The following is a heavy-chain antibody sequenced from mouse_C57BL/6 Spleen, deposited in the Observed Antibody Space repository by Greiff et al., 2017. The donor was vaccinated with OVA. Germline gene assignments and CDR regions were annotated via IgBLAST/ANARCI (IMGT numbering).Heavy chain of an antibody. CDR2: IWSGGST. CDR3: ARSGTAWYFDV. D-gene: IGHD4-1*01. Sequence: QVQLQQSGPGLVQPSQSLSITCTVSGFSLTSYGVHWVRQSPGKGLEWLGVIWSGGSTDYNAAFISRLSICQDNSKSQVFIKMNSLQADDTARDYCARSGTAWYFDVWGTGTTVTVSS. V-gene: IGHV2-2*01. CDR1: GFSLTSYG. J-gene: IGHJ1*03.